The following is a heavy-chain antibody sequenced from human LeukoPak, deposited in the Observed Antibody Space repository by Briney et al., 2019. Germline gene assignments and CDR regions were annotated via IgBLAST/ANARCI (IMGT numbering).Heavy chain of an antibody. J-gene: IGHJ4*02. V-gene: IGHV3-33*01. CDR2: IWYDGSNK. Sequence: GGSLRLSCAASGFTFSSYGMHWVRQAPGKGLEWVAVIWYDGSNKDYADSVKGRFTISRDNSKNTLYLQMNSLRAEDTAAYYCARSAYYYDSSGYYSDWGQGTLVTVSS. D-gene: IGHD3-22*01. CDR1: GFTFSSYG. CDR3: ARSAYYYDSSGYYSD.